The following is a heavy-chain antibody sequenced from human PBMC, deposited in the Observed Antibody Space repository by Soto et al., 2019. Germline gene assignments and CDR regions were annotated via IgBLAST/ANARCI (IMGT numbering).Heavy chain of an antibody. Sequence: GGSLRLSCAASGFTFSNAWMSWVRQAPGKGLEWVSAISGSGGSTYYADSVKGRFTISRDNSKNTLYLQMNSLRAEDTAVYYCAKKLAVAGRLDYWGQGTLVTVSS. CDR2: ISGSGGST. CDR1: GFTFSNAW. D-gene: IGHD6-19*01. V-gene: IGHV3-23*01. CDR3: AKKLAVAGRLDY. J-gene: IGHJ4*02.